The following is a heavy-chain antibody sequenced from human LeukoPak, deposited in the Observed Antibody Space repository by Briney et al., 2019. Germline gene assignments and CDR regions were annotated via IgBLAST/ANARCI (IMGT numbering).Heavy chain of an antibody. CDR3: AKDRPNGFDY. Sequence: GGSLRLSCTASGFTLRNHAMSWVRQAPGKGLVWISAADGSGASTYYADSVRGRFAVSRDNSKNTLYLQMSNLRVEDTAVYYCAKDRPNGFDYWGQGTLVTVSS. V-gene: IGHV3-23*01. J-gene: IGHJ4*02. D-gene: IGHD6-6*01. CDR1: GFTLRNHA. CDR2: ADGSGAST.